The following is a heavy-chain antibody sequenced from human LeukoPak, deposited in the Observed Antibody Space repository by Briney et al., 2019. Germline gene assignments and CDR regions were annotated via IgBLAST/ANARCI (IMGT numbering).Heavy chain of an antibody. V-gene: IGHV4-34*01. CDR2: INHSGNT. CDR1: GGSFSNYY. CDR3: ARLTNILTGYYTAFFDS. J-gene: IGHJ4*01. D-gene: IGHD3-9*01. Sequence: SETLSLTCAVYGGSFSNYYWSWIRQPPGKGLEWIGEINHSGNTNYNPSLKSRVTISVDMSKNQFSLTLISVTAADTAVYYCARLTNILTGYYTAFFDSWGHGSRLTVSS.